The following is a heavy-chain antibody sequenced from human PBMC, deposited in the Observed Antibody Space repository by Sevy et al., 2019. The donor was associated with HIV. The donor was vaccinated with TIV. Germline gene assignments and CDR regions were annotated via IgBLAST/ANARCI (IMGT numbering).Heavy chain of an antibody. CDR1: GFTFSIYT. Sequence: GGSLRLSCAASGFTFSIYTMNWVRQAPGKGLEWVSSISSSSSYIYYTDSVKGRFSISRDNAKNALFLQMNSLRAEDTTVYYSARSLGNYYGSGTYQEDWFDPWGQGTLVTVSS. CDR3: ARSLGNYYGSGTYQEDWFDP. D-gene: IGHD3-10*01. V-gene: IGHV3-21*01. CDR2: ISSSSSYI. J-gene: IGHJ5*02.